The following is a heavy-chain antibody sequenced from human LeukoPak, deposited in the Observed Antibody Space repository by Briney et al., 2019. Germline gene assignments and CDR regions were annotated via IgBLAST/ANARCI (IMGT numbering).Heavy chain of an antibody. V-gene: IGHV3-53*01. J-gene: IGHJ4*02. CDR3: ARDLVVTSAY. Sequence: GGSLRLSCAASGFTVSSNYMNWVRQAPGKGLEWVSVIYSGGNTYYADSVKGRFTISRDNAKNTLYLQMNGLRAEDTAVYYCARDLVVTSAYWGQGTLVTVSS. D-gene: IGHD2-2*01. CDR1: GFTVSSNY. CDR2: IYSGGNT.